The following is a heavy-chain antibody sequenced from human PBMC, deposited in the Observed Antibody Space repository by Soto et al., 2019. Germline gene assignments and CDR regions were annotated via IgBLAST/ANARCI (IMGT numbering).Heavy chain of an antibody. Sequence: PGESLKISCKGSGYRFTNYWIGWVRQMPGKSLEWMGIIYPGDSDTRYSPSFQGQVTISADKSINTAYLQWSSLKASDTAMYYCARYYCSGTTCYEFDYWGQGTQVTVSS. J-gene: IGHJ4*02. D-gene: IGHD2-2*01. CDR2: IYPGDSDT. CDR1: GYRFTNYW. V-gene: IGHV5-51*01. CDR3: ARYYCSGTTCYEFDY.